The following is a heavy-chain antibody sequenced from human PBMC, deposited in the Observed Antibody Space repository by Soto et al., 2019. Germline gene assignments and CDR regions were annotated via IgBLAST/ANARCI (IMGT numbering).Heavy chain of an antibody. CDR2: IRTKTNNYAT. CDR1: GLTFSDAW. Sequence: EVQLVESGGGLMKPGGSLKLSCAASGLTFSDAWMTWVRQAPGKGLEWVGRIRTKTNNYATAYAASVKGRFTISRDDSKNMAYLQMNSLKTEDTAVYYCTAMAGIDYWGQGTLVTVSS. CDR3: TAMAGIDY. V-gene: IGHV3-73*01. J-gene: IGHJ4*02. D-gene: IGHD6-19*01.